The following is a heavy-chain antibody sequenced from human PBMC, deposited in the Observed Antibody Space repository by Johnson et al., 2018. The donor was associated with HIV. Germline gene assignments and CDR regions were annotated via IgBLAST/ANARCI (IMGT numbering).Heavy chain of an antibody. CDR1: GFTFDDYA. D-gene: IGHD4-17*01. V-gene: IGHV3-43D*03. Sequence: LVESGGVVVQPGGSLRLSCAASGFTFDDYAMHWVRQAPGKGLEWVSLLTWDGAGTYYGDSVKGRFTISRDNSKNTLYLQMNSLRAEDTAVYYCARGMTTVTNHDAFDIWGQGTMVTVSS. CDR3: ARGMTTVTNHDAFDI. CDR2: LTWDGAGT. J-gene: IGHJ3*02.